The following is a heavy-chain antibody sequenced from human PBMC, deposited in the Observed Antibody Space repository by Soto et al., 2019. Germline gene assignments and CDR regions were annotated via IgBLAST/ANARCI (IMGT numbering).Heavy chain of an antibody. Sequence: SETLSLTCAVSGGSISSGGYSWSWIQQPPGKGLESIGYIYHSGSTYYNPSLKSRVTISVDRSKNQFSLKLSSVTAADTAVYYCARGMTTVTTFDYWGQGTLVTVSS. CDR1: GGSISSGGYS. CDR3: ARGMTTVTTFDY. D-gene: IGHD4-17*01. V-gene: IGHV4-30-2*01. CDR2: IYHSGST. J-gene: IGHJ4*02.